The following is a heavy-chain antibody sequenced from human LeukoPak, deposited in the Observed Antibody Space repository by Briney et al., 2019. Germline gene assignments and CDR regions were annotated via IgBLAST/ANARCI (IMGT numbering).Heavy chain of an antibody. CDR1: GGSISSYY. CDR3: ARGVNWIDP. J-gene: IGHJ5*02. D-gene: IGHD6-13*01. CDR2: IYYSGST. Sequence: SETLSLTFTVSGGSISSYYWNWIRQPPGRGLDWIGYIYYSGSTNCNPSLKSRVTISVDTSKNQFSLKLSSVTAADTAVYYCARGVNWIDPWGQGTLVTVSS. V-gene: IGHV4-59*01.